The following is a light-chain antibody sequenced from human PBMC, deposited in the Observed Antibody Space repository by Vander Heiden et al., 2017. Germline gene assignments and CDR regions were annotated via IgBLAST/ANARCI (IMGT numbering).Light chain of an antibody. CDR3: QQYGSSPLT. CDR2: CAS. J-gene: IGKJ4*01. V-gene: IGKV3-20*01. CDR1: QRVSSSY. Sequence: EIVLTQSPGTLSLSPGERATLSCRASQRVSSSYLAWYQQKPGQAPRLLIYCASSRATGIPDRFSGSGSGTDFTLTISRLEPEDFAGYYCQQYGSSPLTFGGGTKVEIK.